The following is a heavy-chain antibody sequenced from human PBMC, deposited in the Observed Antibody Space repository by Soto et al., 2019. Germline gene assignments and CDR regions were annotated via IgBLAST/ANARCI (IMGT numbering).Heavy chain of an antibody. CDR2: INAANGDT. D-gene: IGHD6-13*01. Sequence: ASVKVSCKASGYTFTSNGIHWVCQAPGQRLEWMGWINAANGDTKYSPKFQGRVTITRDTSASTAYMELSSLRSEDTAVYYCVRRHVSATGIDWFDPWGQGTLVTVSS. J-gene: IGHJ5*02. CDR1: GYTFTSNG. CDR3: VRRHVSATGIDWFDP. V-gene: IGHV1-3*01.